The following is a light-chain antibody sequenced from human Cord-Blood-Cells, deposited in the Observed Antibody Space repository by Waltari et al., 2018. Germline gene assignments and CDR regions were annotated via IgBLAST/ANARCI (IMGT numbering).Light chain of an antibody. V-gene: IGKV1-39*01. CDR2: AAS. Sequence: DLQMTQSPSSLSASVGARVPITCRASQSISSYLNWYQQKPGKAPKLLIYAASSLQSGVPSRFSGSGSGTDFTLTISSLQPEDFATYYCQQSYSTPRTFGQGTKVEIK. CDR1: QSISSY. J-gene: IGKJ1*01. CDR3: QQSYSTPRT.